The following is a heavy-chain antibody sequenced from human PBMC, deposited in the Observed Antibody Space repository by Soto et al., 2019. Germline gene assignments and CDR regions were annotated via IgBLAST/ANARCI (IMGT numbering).Heavy chain of an antibody. D-gene: IGHD4-17*01. Sequence: GGSLRLSCAASGLTVSSNYMSWVRQAPGKGLEWVSVIYSGGSTYYADSVKGRFTISRDNSKNTLYLQMNSLRAEDTAVYYCARDHTDYYYYGMDVWGQGTTVTVSS. CDR3: ARDHTDYYYYGMDV. CDR1: GLTVSSNY. CDR2: IYSGGST. V-gene: IGHV3-53*01. J-gene: IGHJ6*02.